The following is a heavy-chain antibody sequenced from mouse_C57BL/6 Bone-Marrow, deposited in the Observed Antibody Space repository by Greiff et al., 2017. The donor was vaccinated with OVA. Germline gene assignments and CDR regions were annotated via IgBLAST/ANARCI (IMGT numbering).Heavy chain of an antibody. V-gene: IGHV1-59*01. CDR3: ARRPYYYGSSHWYFDV. CDR1: GYTFTSYW. CDR2: IDPSDSYT. J-gene: IGHJ1*03. Sequence: QVQLQQSGAELVRPGTSVKLSCKASGYTFTSYWMHWVKQRPGQGLEWIGVIDPSDSYTNYNQKFKGKATLTVDTSSSTAYMQLSSLTSEDSAVYYCARRPYYYGSSHWYFDVWGTGTTVTVSS. D-gene: IGHD1-1*01.